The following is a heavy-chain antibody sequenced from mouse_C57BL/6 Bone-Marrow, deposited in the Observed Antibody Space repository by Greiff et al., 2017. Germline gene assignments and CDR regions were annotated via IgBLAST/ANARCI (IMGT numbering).Heavy chain of an antibody. CDR3: ARLTPYYVDY. CDR2: IYPRSGNT. Sequence: VQLQQSGAELARPGASVMLSCKASGYTFTSYGISWVKQRTGQGLEWIGEIYPRSGNTYYNEKFNGKATLSAGKSSSTAYKALSSLTSEDSAVYFCARLTPYYVDYWGQGTTLTVTS. D-gene: IGHD4-1*01. CDR1: GYTFTSYG. V-gene: IGHV1-81*01. J-gene: IGHJ2*01.